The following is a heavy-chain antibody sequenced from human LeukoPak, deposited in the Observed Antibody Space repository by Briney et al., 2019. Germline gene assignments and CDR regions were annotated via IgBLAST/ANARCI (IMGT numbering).Heavy chain of an antibody. D-gene: IGHD2-15*01. CDR2: TSYDGSNK. J-gene: IGHJ4*02. CDR1: GFTFSSYA. V-gene: IGHV3-30-3*01. Sequence: GGSLRLSCAASGFTFSSYAMHWVRQAPGKGLEWVAVTSYDGSNKYYADSVKGRFTISRDNSKNTLYLQMNSLRAEDTAVYYCARIVVVAAAGFDYWGQGTLVTVSS. CDR3: ARIVVVAAAGFDY.